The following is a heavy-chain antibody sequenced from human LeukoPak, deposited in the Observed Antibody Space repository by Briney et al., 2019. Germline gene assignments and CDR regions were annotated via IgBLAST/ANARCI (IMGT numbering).Heavy chain of an antibody. D-gene: IGHD2-21*02. Sequence: GGSLRLSCAASGFTFTAYAMSWFRQTPGKGLEWVANIHDDGRVTNYVDSVKGRFTISRDNAKNSLYLQMNSLRAEDAAVYYCARGIPSLAYCGGDCYSDYFDYWGQGTLVTVSS. CDR2: IHDDGRVT. J-gene: IGHJ4*02. CDR1: GFTFTAYA. V-gene: IGHV3-7*01. CDR3: ARGIPSLAYCGGDCYSDYFDY.